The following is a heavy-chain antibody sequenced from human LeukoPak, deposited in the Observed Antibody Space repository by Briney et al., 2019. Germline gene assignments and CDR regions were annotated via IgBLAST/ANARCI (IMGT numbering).Heavy chain of an antibody. CDR1: GYTFTSYG. V-gene: IGHV1-18*01. CDR3: ARDCTNGVCYAAFDI. J-gene: IGHJ3*02. D-gene: IGHD2-8*01. Sequence: GASVKVSCKASGYTFTSYGINLVRQAPGQGLEWMGWISAYNGNTNYAQKLQRRVTMTTDTSTSTAYMELRRLRSDDTAVYYCARDCTNGVCYAAFDIWVQGTMVTVSS. CDR2: ISAYNGNT.